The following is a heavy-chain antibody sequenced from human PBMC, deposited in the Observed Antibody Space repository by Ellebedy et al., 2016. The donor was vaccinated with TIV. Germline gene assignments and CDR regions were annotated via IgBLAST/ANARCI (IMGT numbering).Heavy chain of an antibody. J-gene: IGHJ4*02. CDR1: GFTFSSYA. CDR2: VNAGGLVI. V-gene: IGHV3-23*01. Sequence: GESLKISCTASGFTFSSYAMSSVRQAPGKGLEWVAGVNAGGLVIAYADSVKGRFTISRDNSKNTLDLQMNSLRAEDTAVYYCASSRYHYYVGNTIFAYWGQGTLVTVSS. CDR3: ASSRYHYYVGNTIFAY. D-gene: IGHD3-10*01.